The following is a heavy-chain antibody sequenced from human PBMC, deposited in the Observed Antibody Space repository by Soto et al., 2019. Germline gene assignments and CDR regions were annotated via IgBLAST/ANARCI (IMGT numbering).Heavy chain of an antibody. CDR3: ATRDSGRLY. Sequence: VQLQESGPGLVKPSGTLSLTCAVSGVSISSHDWWTWVRQPPGKGLEWIGESHQSGNTNYNSSLESRVTISVDKSKNPLSLQLSSVTVADTAVYYCATRDSGRLYWGQGTLVTVSS. CDR2: SHQSGNT. D-gene: IGHD6-13*01. V-gene: IGHV4-4*02. J-gene: IGHJ4*02. CDR1: GVSISSHDW.